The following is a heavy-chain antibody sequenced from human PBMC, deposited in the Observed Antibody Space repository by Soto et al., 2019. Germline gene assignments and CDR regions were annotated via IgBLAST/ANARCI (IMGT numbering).Heavy chain of an antibody. Sequence: GGSLRLSCAASGFTFSSYSMNWVRQAPGKGLEWVSSISSSSSYIYYADSVKGRFTISRDNAKNSLYLQMNSLRAEDTAVYYCARDLSGSYESTEKYYYYGMDVWGQGTTVTVSS. D-gene: IGHD1-26*01. J-gene: IGHJ6*02. CDR1: GFTFSSYS. CDR3: ARDLSGSYESTEKYYYYGMDV. V-gene: IGHV3-21*01. CDR2: ISSSSSYI.